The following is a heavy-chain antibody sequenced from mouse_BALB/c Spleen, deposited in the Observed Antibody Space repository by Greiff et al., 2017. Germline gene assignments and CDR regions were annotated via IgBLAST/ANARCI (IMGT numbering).Heavy chain of an antibody. CDR2: IYPYNGGT. V-gene: IGHV1S29*02. J-gene: IGHJ3*01. Sequence: VQLQQSGPELVKPGASVKISCKASGYTFTDYNMHWVKQSHGKSLEWIGYIYPYNGGTGYNQKFKSKATLTVDNSSSTAYMELRSLTSEDSAVYYCARRGMITTGFAYWGQGTLVTVSA. CDR3: ARRGMITTGFAY. CDR1: GYTFTDYN. D-gene: IGHD2-4*01.